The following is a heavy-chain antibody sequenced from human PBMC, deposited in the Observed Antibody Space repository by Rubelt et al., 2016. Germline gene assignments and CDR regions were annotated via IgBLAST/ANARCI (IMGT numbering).Heavy chain of an antibody. CDR1: GFSLSTSGVG. V-gene: IGHV2-5*01. CDR3: AHGEWELFVGWGFDP. Sequence: QITLKESGPTLVKPTQTLTLTCTFSGFSLSTSGVGVGWIRQPPGKALEWLALIYWNDDKRYSPSLKSRLTIIKDTSTNQVVLRMTNMDPTDTATYYCAHGEWELFVGWGFDPWGQGTLVTVPP. D-gene: IGHD1-26*01. CDR2: IYWNDDK. J-gene: IGHJ5*02.